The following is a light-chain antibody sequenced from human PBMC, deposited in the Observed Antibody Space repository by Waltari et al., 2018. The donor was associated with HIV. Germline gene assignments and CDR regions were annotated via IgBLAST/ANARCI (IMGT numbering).Light chain of an antibody. V-gene: IGKV1-39*01. Sequence: DIQMTQSPSSLSASVGDRVTITCRARQSASSYVNWYQQKPGKAPNLLIYAASSLQSGVPLRFSGSGSGTDFTLTISSLQPEDFATYYCQQTYSLPYTFGQGTKLEIK. CDR2: AAS. CDR1: QSASSY. CDR3: QQTYSLPYT. J-gene: IGKJ2*01.